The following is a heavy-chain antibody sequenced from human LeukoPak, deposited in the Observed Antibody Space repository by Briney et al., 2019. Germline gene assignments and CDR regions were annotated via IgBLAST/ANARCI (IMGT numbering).Heavy chain of an antibody. D-gene: IGHD6-6*01. CDR3: ARSARGLAALDYYYMDV. V-gene: IGHV1-2*02. Sequence: EASVKVSCKASGYTFTGYYMHWVRQAPGQGLEWMGWINPNSGGTNYAQKFQGRVTMTRDTSISTAYMELSRLRSDDTAVYYCARSARGLAALDYYYMDVWGKGTTVTVSS. J-gene: IGHJ6*03. CDR1: GYTFTGYY. CDR2: INPNSGGT.